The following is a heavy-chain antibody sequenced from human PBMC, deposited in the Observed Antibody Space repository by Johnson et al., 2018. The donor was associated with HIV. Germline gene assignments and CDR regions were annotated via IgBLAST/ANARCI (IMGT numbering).Heavy chain of an antibody. CDR2: ISSNTNAI. Sequence: QVQLVESGGGLVTPGGSLRLSCAASGFTFGDYHMNWIRQAPGKGLEWVSYISSNTNAIYYEDSVKGRFTLSRDNAKNSLYLQINSLRAEDTAVYYCARGGEGGNYSWAADAFDIWGQGTMVTVSS. V-gene: IGHV3-11*04. J-gene: IGHJ3*02. D-gene: IGHD1-7*01. CDR3: ARGGEGGNYSWAADAFDI. CDR1: GFTFGDYH.